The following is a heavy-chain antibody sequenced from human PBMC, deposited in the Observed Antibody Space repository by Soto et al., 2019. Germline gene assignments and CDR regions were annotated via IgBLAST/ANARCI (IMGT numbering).Heavy chain of an antibody. V-gene: IGHV3-53*01. J-gene: IGHJ6*02. D-gene: IGHD4-4*01. CDR3: ARVATVTTLNYYYGMDV. CDR2: IYSGGST. CDR1: WLTVSSNY. Sequence: VGSLRLSCAASWLTVSSNYMSWVRQAPGKGLEWVSVIYSGGSTYYADSVKGRFTISRDNSKNTLYLQMNSLRAEDTAVYYCARVATVTTLNYYYGMDVWGQGTTVTVSS.